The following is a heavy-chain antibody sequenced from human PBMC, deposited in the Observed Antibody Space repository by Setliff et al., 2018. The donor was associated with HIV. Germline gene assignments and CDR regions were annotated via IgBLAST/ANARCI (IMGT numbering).Heavy chain of an antibody. CDR2: ITYSGSA. CDR3: ARGSLITAHYSSGWYWFDP. D-gene: IGHD6-19*01. J-gene: IGHJ5*02. CDR1: GESISGSSYS. Sequence: SETLSLTCTVSGESISGSSYSWGWIRQPPGKGPEWIGSITYSGSARYNPSLKSRVAISVDMSKNQFSLNLNSVTAADAAVYYCARGSLITAHYSSGWYWFDPWGQGTLVTVSS. V-gene: IGHV4-39*01.